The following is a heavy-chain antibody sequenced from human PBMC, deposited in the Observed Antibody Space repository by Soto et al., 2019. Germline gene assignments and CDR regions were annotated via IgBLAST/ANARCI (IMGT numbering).Heavy chain of an antibody. J-gene: IGHJ6*03. CDR2: IYYSGST. D-gene: IGHD2-8*01. CDR3: ARQEYCTNGVCSHYYYYYRDV. CDR1: GGSISSSSYY. Sequence: PSETLSLTCTVSGGSISSSSYYWGWIRQPPGKGLEWIGSIYYSGSTYYNTSLKNRVTISVDTSKNQFSLKLSSVTAADTAVYYCARQEYCTNGVCSHYYYYYRDVWDKGTTVTVS. V-gene: IGHV4-39*01.